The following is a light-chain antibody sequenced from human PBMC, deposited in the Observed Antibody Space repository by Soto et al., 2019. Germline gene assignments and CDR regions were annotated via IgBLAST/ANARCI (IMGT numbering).Light chain of an antibody. CDR2: EVS. J-gene: IGLJ1*01. CDR3: SSYTSSSSLYV. CDR1: SSDVSVYNY. Sequence: SPPSQPASVSGTPVPPITVSCTGTSSDVSVYNYVSWCEQQPGTAPKLIIYEVSRRPSGLSKRFSGSKSSNTASLTNSGLQAENEVEYYCSSYTSSSSLYVGATGTKVTV. V-gene: IGLV2-14*01.